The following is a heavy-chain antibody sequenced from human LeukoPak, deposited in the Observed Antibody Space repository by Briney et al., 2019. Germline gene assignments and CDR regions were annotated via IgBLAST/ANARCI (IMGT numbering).Heavy chain of an antibody. CDR3: ARESYLTMATVPFDY. CDR2: IYYSGST. Sequence: PSETLSLTCTVSGGSISSSSYYWGWIRQPPGKGLEWIGSIYYSGSTYYNPSLKSRVTISVDTSKNQFSLKLSPVTAADTAVYYCARESYLTMATVPFDYWGQGTLVTVSS. J-gene: IGHJ4*02. CDR1: GGSISSSSYY. V-gene: IGHV4-39*02. D-gene: IGHD5-24*01.